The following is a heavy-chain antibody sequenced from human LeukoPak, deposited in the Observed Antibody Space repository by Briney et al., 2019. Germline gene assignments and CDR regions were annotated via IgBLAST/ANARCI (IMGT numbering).Heavy chain of an antibody. CDR3: ARGMAGAGGYYYGMDV. D-gene: IGHD6-19*01. Sequence: GASVKVSCKASGGTFSSYAISWVRQAPGQGLEWMGIINPSGGSTSYAQKFQGRVTMTRDTSTSTVYMELSSLRSEDTAVYYCARGMAGAGGYYYGMDVWGQGTTVTVSS. CDR2: INPSGGST. CDR1: GGTFSSYA. J-gene: IGHJ6*02. V-gene: IGHV1-46*01.